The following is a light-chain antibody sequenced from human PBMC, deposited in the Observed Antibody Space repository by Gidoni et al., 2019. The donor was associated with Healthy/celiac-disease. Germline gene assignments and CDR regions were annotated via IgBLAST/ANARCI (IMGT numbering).Light chain of an antibody. Sequence: IVLTQSPATLSLSPGERATLSCKASQSVSSYLAWYQQKPGRTPRLLIYDASNRATGIPARFSGSGSGTDFTLTISSLEPEDFAVYYCQQRSNWPATWTFGQGTKVEIK. CDR3: QQRSNWPATWT. CDR1: QSVSSY. J-gene: IGKJ1*01. V-gene: IGKV3-11*01. CDR2: DAS.